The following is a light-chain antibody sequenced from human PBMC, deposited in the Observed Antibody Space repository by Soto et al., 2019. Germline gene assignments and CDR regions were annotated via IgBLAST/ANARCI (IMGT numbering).Light chain of an antibody. V-gene: IGKV3-20*01. Sequence: VLTLSAGTLSLTPGEGATLSCRASQSVSNSYLAWYQQKPGQAPSLLIYGASSRATGIPDRFSGSGSGTDFTLTISRLEPEDFARYYCPQYGSSPRTSGQRSNVDIK. J-gene: IGKJ1*01. CDR2: GAS. CDR1: QSVSNSY. CDR3: PQYGSSPRT.